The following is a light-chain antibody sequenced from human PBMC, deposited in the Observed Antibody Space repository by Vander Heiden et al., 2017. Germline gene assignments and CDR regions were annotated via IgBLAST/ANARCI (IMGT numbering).Light chain of an antibody. J-gene: IGKJ1*01. CDR1: QSLLHSNGYNY. V-gene: IGKV2-28*01. Sequence: DIMMTQPPLSLPVTPGEPASISCRSSQSLLHSNGYNYLDWYLQKPGQSPQLLIYLGSNRASGVPDRFSGSGSGTDFTLKISRVEAEDVGVYYCMQALQTPWTFGQGTKVEIK. CDR3: MQALQTPWT. CDR2: LGS.